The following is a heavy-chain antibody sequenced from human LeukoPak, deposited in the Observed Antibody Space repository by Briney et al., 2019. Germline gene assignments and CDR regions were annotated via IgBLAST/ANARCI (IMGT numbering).Heavy chain of an antibody. D-gene: IGHD6-6*01. CDR3: ARRMMDSSSFRLFDY. Sequence: GGSLRLSCAASGFTFSSYAVSWVRQAPGKGLEWVSIISGSGGSTYYADSVKGRFTISRDNSKNTLYLQMNSLRAEDTALYYCARRMMDSSSFRLFDYWGQGTLVTVSS. V-gene: IGHV3-23*01. CDR1: GFTFSSYA. CDR2: ISGSGGST. J-gene: IGHJ4*02.